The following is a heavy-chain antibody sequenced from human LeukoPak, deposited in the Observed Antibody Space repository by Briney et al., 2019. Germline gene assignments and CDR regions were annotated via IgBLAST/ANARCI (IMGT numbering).Heavy chain of an antibody. J-gene: IGHJ5*02. V-gene: IGHV1-46*01. CDR1: GYTFTSYY. CDR3: ARVRLRSTPYNWFDP. Sequence: ASVKVSCKASGYTFTSYYMHWVRQAPGQGLEWMGIINPSGGSTSYAQKFQGRVTMTRDTSTSTVYMELSSLRSEATAVYYCARVRLRSTPYNWFDPWGQGTLVTVSS. D-gene: IGHD4-17*01. CDR2: INPSGGST.